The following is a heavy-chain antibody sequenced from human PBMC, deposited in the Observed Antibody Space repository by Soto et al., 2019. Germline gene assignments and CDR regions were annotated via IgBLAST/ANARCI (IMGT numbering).Heavy chain of an antibody. V-gene: IGHV3-74*01. CDR2: IDSGGSTT. Sequence: GSLRLSCAASVFTFSTYWMHWVRQAPGKGLVWVSRIDSGGSTTNYADSVKGRFTISRDNAKNTLYLQMNSLRAEDTAVYYCARSHYFDSGTYACDVWGQGTMVT. CDR3: ARSHYFDSGTYACDV. CDR1: VFTFSTYW. D-gene: IGHD3-10*01. J-gene: IGHJ3*01.